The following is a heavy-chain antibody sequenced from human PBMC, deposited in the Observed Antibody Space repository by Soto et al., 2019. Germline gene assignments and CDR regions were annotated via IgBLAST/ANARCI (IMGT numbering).Heavy chain of an antibody. V-gene: IGHV4-59*08. J-gene: IGHJ4*02. CDR3: ARHDDFWSGYPHFDY. Sequence: SETLSLTCTVSGGSISSYYWSWIRQPPGKGLEWIGYIYYSGSTNYNPSLKSRVTISVDTSKNQFSLKLSSVTAADTAVYYCARHDDFWSGYPHFDYWGQGTLVTVSS. CDR2: IYYSGST. D-gene: IGHD3-3*01. CDR1: GGSISSYY.